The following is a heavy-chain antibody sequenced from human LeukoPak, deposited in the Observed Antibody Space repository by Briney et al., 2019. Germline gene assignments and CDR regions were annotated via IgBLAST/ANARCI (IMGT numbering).Heavy chain of an antibody. J-gene: IGHJ6*03. D-gene: IGHD6-6*01. CDR2: INHSGST. Sequence: PSETLSLTCAVYGGSFSGYYWSWIRQPPGKGLEWIGEINHSGSTNYNPSLKSRVTISLDTSKNQFSLKLSSVTAADTAVYYCARAGSSSHYYYYYYMDVWGKGTTVTVSS. CDR1: GGSFSGYY. V-gene: IGHV4-34*01. CDR3: ARAGSSSHYYYYYYMDV.